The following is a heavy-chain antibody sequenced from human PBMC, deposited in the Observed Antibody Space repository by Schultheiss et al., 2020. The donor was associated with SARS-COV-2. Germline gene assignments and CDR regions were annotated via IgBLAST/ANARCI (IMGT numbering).Heavy chain of an antibody. Sequence: SETPSLTCAVYGGSFSGYYWSWIRQPPGKGLEWIGEINHSGSTNYNPSLKSRVTISVDTSKNQFSLKLSSVTAADTAVYYCARTSFKGDYVWGSYRSNWFDPWGQGTLVTVSS. D-gene: IGHD3-16*02. V-gene: IGHV4-34*01. CDR1: GGSFSGYY. CDR2: INHSGST. CDR3: ARTSFKGDYVWGSYRSNWFDP. J-gene: IGHJ5*02.